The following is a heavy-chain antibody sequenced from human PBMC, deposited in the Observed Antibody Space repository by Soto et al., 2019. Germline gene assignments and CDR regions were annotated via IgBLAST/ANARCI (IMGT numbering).Heavy chain of an antibody. Sequence: ASVKVSGKASGYTFTSYDIYWVRQATGQGLEWMGWMNPNTGNSAYAQKFQGRVTMTTDTSTSTAYMELRSLRSDDTAVYYCARDRKRAIAPATPGYWGQGTLVTVSS. CDR3: ARDRKRAIAPATPGY. V-gene: IGHV1-8*01. CDR1: GYTFTSYD. CDR2: MNPNTGNS. J-gene: IGHJ4*02. D-gene: IGHD1-1*01.